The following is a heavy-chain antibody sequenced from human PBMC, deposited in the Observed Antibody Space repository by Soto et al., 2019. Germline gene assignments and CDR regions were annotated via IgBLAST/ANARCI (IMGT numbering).Heavy chain of an antibody. CDR2: IWYDGSNK. CDR1: GFTFSSYG. D-gene: IGHD3-9*01. Sequence: RLSCAASGFTFSSYGMHWVRQAPGKGLEWVAVIWYDGSNKYYADSVKGRFTISRDNSKNTLYLQMNRLRAEDTAVYYCHTRGQYYDILTGYFPFDYWGQGTLVTVSS. J-gene: IGHJ4*02. CDR3: HTRGQYYDILTGYFPFDY. V-gene: IGHV3-33*01.